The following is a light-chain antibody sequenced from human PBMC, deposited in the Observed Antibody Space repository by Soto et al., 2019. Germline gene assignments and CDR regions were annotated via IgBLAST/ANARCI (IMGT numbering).Light chain of an antibody. Sequence: EILLTLSPGTLSFSPGERAILSCRASQSVGTYLAWYQHKPGQAPRLLIYDASNRAPGIPARFSGNGSGTDFTLTISSLEPEDFAVYYCQQRSNWQTFGQGTKVDIK. CDR2: DAS. J-gene: IGKJ1*01. CDR1: QSVGTY. V-gene: IGKV3-11*01. CDR3: QQRSNWQT.